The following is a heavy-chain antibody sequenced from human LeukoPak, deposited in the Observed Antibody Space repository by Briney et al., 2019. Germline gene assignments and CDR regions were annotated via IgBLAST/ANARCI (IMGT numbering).Heavy chain of an antibody. Sequence: SETLSLTCTVSGGSISSYYWSWIRQPPGKGLEWIGYIYYSGGTNYNPSLKSRVTISVDTSKNQFSLKLSSVTAADTAVYYCARVTVTTALDYWGQGTLVTVSS. D-gene: IGHD4-17*01. V-gene: IGHV4-59*12. CDR1: GGSISSYY. CDR3: ARVTVTTALDY. J-gene: IGHJ4*02. CDR2: IYYSGGT.